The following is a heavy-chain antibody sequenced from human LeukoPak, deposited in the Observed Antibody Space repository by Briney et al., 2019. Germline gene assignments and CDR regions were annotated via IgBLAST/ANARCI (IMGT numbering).Heavy chain of an antibody. CDR3: AELGITMIGGV. CDR2: IKQDGSEK. V-gene: IGHV3-7*01. Sequence: GGSLRLSCAASGFTFNTYWMTWVRQAPGKGLEWVADIKQDGSEKYYVDSVKGRFTISRDNAKNSLYLQMNSLRAEDTAVYYCAELGITMIGGVWGKGTTVTISS. J-gene: IGHJ6*04. D-gene: IGHD3-10*02. CDR1: GFTFNTYW.